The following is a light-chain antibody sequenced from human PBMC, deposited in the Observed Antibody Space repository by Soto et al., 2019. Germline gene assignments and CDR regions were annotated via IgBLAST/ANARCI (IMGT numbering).Light chain of an antibody. CDR1: HGISTY. CDR2: EAS. Sequence: EIQLTQSPSTLSVSVGDRVTITCRASHGISTYLAWYQQKPGKAPKRMIYEASTLQSGVTSRFSGSGSGSDFTFTISSLQAEDFATDYCLQQNSYPITFGAGTKVDIK. J-gene: IGKJ3*01. V-gene: IGKV1-9*01. CDR3: LQQNSYPIT.